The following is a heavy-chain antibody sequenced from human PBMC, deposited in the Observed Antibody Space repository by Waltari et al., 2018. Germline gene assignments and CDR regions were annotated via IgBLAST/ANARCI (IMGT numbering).Heavy chain of an antibody. J-gene: IGHJ3*02. CDR3: SKRLEI. Sequence: DVQPVESGGGLVQPGGSLRLSCEVSGFRTEWRDWVRQAPGKGLQWVANRNEEGGEKYYLDSVKGRFTISRDNAKKLVYLEMNTLRAEDTATYYCSKRLEIWGRGTMVAVS. CDR2: RNEEGGEK. V-gene: IGHV3-7*01. CDR1: GFRTEW.